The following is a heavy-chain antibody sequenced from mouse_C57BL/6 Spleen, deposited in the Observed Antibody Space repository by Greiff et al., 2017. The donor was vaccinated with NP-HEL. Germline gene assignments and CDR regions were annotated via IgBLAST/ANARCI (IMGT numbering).Heavy chain of an antibody. J-gene: IGHJ4*01. CDR3: ATNWDRAMDY. CDR2: IYPGDGDT. V-gene: IGHV1-82*01. CDR1: GYAFSSSW. D-gene: IGHD4-1*01. Sequence: QVQLQQSGPELVKPGASVKISCKASGYAFSSSWMNWVKQRPGQGLEWIGRIYPGDGDTNYNGKFKGKATLTADKSSSTAYMQLSSLTSEDSAVYFCATNWDRAMDYWGQGTSVTVSS.